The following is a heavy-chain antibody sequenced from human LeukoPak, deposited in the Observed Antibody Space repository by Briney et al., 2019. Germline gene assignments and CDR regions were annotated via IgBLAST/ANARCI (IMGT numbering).Heavy chain of an antibody. CDR2: IYTSGST. J-gene: IGHJ5*02. CDR1: GGSISSGSYY. Sequence: SETLSLTCTLAGGSISSGSYYWSWIRQPAGKGLEWIGRIYTSGSTNYNPSLNSRVTISVDTSKNQFSLKLTSVTAADTAVYYCARDGVNTMVRGADGFDPWGQGTLVTVSS. V-gene: IGHV4-61*02. D-gene: IGHD3-10*01. CDR3: ARDGVNTMVRGADGFDP.